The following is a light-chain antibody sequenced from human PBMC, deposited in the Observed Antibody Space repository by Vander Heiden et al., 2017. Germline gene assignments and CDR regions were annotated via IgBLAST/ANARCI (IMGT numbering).Light chain of an antibody. J-gene: IGKJ2*01. V-gene: IGKV3D-15*01. Sequence: EIVITQSPATLSVSLGDRPTLPCRASQSVTSNLAWYQQKPGQAPRHLIYGAASRGTGSPARFSGSGSGTEFTLPISSLQSEDFAVYYCQQYKNWPLYTFGQGTKLEIK. CDR1: QSVTSN. CDR3: QQYKNWPLYT. CDR2: GAA.